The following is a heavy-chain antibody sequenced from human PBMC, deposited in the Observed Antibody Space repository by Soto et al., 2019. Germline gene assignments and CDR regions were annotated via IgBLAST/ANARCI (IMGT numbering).Heavy chain of an antibody. Sequence: QVQLQESGPGLVKPSQTLSLTCTVSGGSISTVDYWWSWIRQSPDMGLEWIGHIYDGGRTYNNPSLESRVTMSVDTSKSQLSLTLSSVSAADTAVYYCARGPSGDKVDSWGQGTLGPVSS. CDR1: GGSISTVDYW. CDR2: IYDGGRT. D-gene: IGHD7-27*01. CDR3: ARGPSGDKVDS. J-gene: IGHJ4*02. V-gene: IGHV4-30-4*01.